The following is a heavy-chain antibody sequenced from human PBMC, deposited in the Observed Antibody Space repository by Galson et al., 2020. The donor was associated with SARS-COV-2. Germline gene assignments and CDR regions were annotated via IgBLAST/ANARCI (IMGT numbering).Heavy chain of an antibody. V-gene: IGHV4-59*01. D-gene: IGHD3-10*01. J-gene: IGHJ4*02. CDR2: LYYGGKT. Sequence: ASETLSLTCTVSGGSINIYYWSWIRQPPGKGLEWIGYLYYGGKTNYNPSLKSRVTISVDTSKSQFSLTLSSVTAADTAVYYCARLPLVRGVDSGGKGILVTVSS. CDR3: ARLPLVRGVDS. CDR1: GGSINIYY.